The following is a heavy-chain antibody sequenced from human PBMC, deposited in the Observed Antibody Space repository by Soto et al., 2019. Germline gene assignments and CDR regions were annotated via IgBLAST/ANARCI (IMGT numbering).Heavy chain of an antibody. J-gene: IGHJ5*02. V-gene: IGHV4-4*07. CDR3: ARAQRFSDWFDP. CDR2: VYSSGGT. Sequence: SETLSLTCTVSGGSMTSYYWTWIRQPAGKGLEWIGRVYSSGGTHYNPSLKSRVTISLDTSKNQFSLRLLSVTDADTAVYFCARAQRFSDWFDPWGQGPLAIFSS. CDR1: GGSMTSYY. D-gene: IGHD3-3*01.